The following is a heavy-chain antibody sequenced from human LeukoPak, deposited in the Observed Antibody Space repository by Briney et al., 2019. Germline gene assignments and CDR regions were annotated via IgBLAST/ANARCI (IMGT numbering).Heavy chain of an antibody. CDR1: GFTFSSYG. V-gene: IGHV4-4*02. D-gene: IGHD6-6*01. CDR3: ARGSTFDP. CDR2: IYHSGST. Sequence: SGGSLRLSCAASGFTFSSYGMHWVRQPPGKGLEWIGEIYHSGSTNYNPSLKSRVTISVDKSNNQFSLMLTSVTAADTAVYYCARGSTFDPWGQGTLVTVSS. J-gene: IGHJ5*02.